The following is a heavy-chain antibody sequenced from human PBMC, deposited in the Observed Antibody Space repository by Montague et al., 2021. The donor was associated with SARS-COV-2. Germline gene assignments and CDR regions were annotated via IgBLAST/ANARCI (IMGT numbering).Heavy chain of an antibody. J-gene: IGHJ6*02. CDR1: GDSVARNSAG. CDR3: ARDTRIQLWFDRDYYYGMDV. V-gene: IGHV6-1*01. D-gene: IGHD5-18*01. CDR2: TYYRSKWYN. Sequence: CAISGDSVARNSAGWDWNRQSPSRDLEWLGRTYYRSKWYNDYAVSVKSRITINPDTSKNQFSLQLNSATPEDTAVYYCARDTRIQLWFDRDYYYGMDVWGQGTTVTVSS.